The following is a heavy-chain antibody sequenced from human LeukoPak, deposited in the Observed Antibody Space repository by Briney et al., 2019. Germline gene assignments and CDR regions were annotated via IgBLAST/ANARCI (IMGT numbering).Heavy chain of an antibody. J-gene: IGHJ5*02. CDR3: ARYSGTYRDP. D-gene: IGHD1-26*01. Sequence: GGSLRLSCAASGFTFRSSNLNWVRQAPGKGLEWVSSISSSSSYFFYADSVKGRFTISRDNAKNLLYLQMNSLRVEDTAVYYCARYSGTYRDPWGQGTLVTVSS. CDR2: ISSSSSYF. CDR1: GFTFRSSN. V-gene: IGHV3-21*01.